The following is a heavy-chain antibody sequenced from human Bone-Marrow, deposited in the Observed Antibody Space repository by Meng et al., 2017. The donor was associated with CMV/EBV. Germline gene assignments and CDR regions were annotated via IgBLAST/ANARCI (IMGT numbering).Heavy chain of an antibody. V-gene: IGHV5-51*01. J-gene: IGHJ4*01. CDR1: GFIFTQYW. CDR3: ARHVPKYSDPLSFAL. CDR2: IYPGNSDI. D-gene: IGHD4-17*01. Sequence: GESLKISCQGSGFIFTQYWIGWVRQMPGKGLEWMGIIYPGNSDIRYSPSFQGLVTLSADRSINTAYLQWRSLEASDTAIYYCARHVPKYSDPLSFALWGPGTLVTVSS.